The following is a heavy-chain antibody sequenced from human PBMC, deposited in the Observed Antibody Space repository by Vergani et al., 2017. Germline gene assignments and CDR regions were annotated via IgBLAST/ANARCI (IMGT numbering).Heavy chain of an antibody. Sequence: QVQLQESGPGLVKPSETLSLTCAVSGFSIDNGYYWDWIRQPPGKGLEWIGSIYRTGRTHFNPSFKSRVTISVDTSNNHFSLRLNSLTAADTAVYYCARRSGIVYDIFSGTQYFVDFWGQGTLVTVSS. V-gene: IGHV4-38-2*01. CDR1: GFSIDNGYY. CDR2: IYRTGRT. CDR3: ARRSGIVYDIFSGTQYFVDF. J-gene: IGHJ4*02. D-gene: IGHD3-9*01.